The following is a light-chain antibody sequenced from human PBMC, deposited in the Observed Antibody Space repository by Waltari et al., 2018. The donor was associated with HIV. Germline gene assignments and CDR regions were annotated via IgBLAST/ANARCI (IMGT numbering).Light chain of an antibody. V-gene: IGLV2-23*02. Sequence: QSALTQPASVSGSPGQSITISCTGTSSDVGGYNLVSWYQQHPGKAPKLMIYEVSKRPSVVSNRFSGSKSGNTASLTISGLQAEDEAEYYCCAYAGSTTYVIFGGGTKLTVL. CDR2: EVS. J-gene: IGLJ2*01. CDR1: SSDVGGYNL. CDR3: CAYAGSTTYVI.